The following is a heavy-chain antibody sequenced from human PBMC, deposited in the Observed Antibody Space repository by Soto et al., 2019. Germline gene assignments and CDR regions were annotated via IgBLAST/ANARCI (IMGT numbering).Heavy chain of an antibody. D-gene: IGHD3-10*01. V-gene: IGHV4-31*03. Sequence: PSETLSLTCTVSGGSINSANFYWSWIRQLPGKGLEWIGYLYYTGNTYYSPSLRSRVTISVDTSKNQFSLKLTSVTAADTAVYYCARRPRGAAQNYYYGMDVWGQGTTVTVSS. CDR1: GGSINSANFY. J-gene: IGHJ6*02. CDR2: LYYTGNT. CDR3: ARRPRGAAQNYYYGMDV.